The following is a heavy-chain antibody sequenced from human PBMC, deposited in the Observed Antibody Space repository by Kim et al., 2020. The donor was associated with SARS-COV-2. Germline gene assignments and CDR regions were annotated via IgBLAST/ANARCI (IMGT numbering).Heavy chain of an antibody. CDR3: ASLYSGYDLGAQPFDY. CDR1: GGTFSSYA. J-gene: IGHJ4*02. Sequence: SVKVSCKASGGTFSSYAISWVRQAPGQGLEWMGGIIPIFGTANYAQKFQGRVTITADESTSTAYMELSSLRSEDTAVYYCASLYSGYDLGAQPFDYWGQGTLVPVSS. CDR2: IIPIFGTA. V-gene: IGHV1-69*13. D-gene: IGHD5-12*01.